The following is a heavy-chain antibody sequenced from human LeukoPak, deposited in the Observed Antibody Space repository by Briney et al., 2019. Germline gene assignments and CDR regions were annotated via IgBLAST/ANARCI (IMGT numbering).Heavy chain of an antibody. V-gene: IGHV3-11*03. CDR2: ISSSSSYT. J-gene: IGHJ4*02. CDR1: GFTFSDYY. CDR3: ARHRLPVAGTPFDY. D-gene: IGHD6-19*01. Sequence: GGSLRLSCAASGFTFSDYYMSWVRQAPGKGLECVSYISSSSSYTNYADSVKGRLTISRDNAKNSLFLQMNSLRAEDTAVYYCARHRLPVAGTPFDYWGQGTLATVSS.